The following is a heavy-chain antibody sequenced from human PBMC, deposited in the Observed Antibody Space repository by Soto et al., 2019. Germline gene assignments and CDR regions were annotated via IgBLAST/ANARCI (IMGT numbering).Heavy chain of an antibody. J-gene: IGHJ5*02. Sequence: QVQLVQSGAEVKKPGASVKVSCKASGYTFTSYDINWVRQATGQGLEWMGWMNPNTGKTGYAQKFQGRVTMTGNTSISTADRELSSLRSVDTAVYYCARGRTVNNWFDLWGQGTLVTVSS. V-gene: IGHV1-8*01. CDR1: GYTFTSYD. CDR3: ARGRTVNNWFDL. CDR2: MNPNTGKT. D-gene: IGHD4-4*01.